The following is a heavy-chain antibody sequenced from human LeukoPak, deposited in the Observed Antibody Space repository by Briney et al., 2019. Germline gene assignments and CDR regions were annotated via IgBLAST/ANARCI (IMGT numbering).Heavy chain of an antibody. Sequence: ASVKVSRKVSGYTLTELSMHWVRQAPGKGLEWMGGFDPEDGETIYAQKFQGRVTMTEDTSTDTAYMELSSLRSEDTAVYYCATIHSRFGELLPPNFDYWGQGTLVTVSS. CDR3: ATIHSRFGELLPPNFDY. D-gene: IGHD3-10*01. J-gene: IGHJ4*02. CDR1: GYTLTELS. CDR2: FDPEDGET. V-gene: IGHV1-24*01.